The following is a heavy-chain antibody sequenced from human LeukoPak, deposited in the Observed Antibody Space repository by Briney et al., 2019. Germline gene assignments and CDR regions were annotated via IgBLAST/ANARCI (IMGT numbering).Heavy chain of an antibody. J-gene: IGHJ3*01. CDR2: IKEDGSEQ. D-gene: IGHD6-19*01. CDR3: ARDVSNSGWYEGTFDV. CDR1: VFIFNNYW. V-gene: IGHV3-7*03. Sequence: GGSLRLSCEASVFIFNNYWMSWVRQTPGEGLEWVANIKEDGSEQYYVDSVKGRFTITRDNAKNLLYLQVNSLRAEDTAVYYCARDVSNSGWYEGTFDVWGQGTMVTVSS.